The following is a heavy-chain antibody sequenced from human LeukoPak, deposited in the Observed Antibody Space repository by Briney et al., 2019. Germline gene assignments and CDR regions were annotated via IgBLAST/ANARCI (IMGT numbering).Heavy chain of an antibody. CDR1: GGSFSGYY. CDR2: INHSGST. V-gene: IGHV4-34*01. Sequence: SETLSLTCAVYGGSFSGYYWSWIRQPPGKGLEWVGEINHSGSTNYNPSLKSRVTISVDTSKNQFSLKLSSVTAADTAVYYCARASSALLTGYYNWFDPWGQGTLVTVSS. D-gene: IGHD3-9*01. J-gene: IGHJ5*02. CDR3: ARASSALLTGYYNWFDP.